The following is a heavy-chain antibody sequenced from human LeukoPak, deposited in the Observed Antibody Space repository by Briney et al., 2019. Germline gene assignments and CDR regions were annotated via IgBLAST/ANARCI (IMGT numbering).Heavy chain of an antibody. CDR1: GFTFSSYT. J-gene: IGHJ6*02. D-gene: IGHD3-10*01. Sequence: GGSLRLSCAASGFTFSSYTMNWVRQAPGKGLEWVSSISSSSSYIYHAESVKGRFTISRDNAKNSLYLQMNSLRAEDTAVYYCARVYASGSYYRGMDVRGQGTTVTVSS. CDR3: ARVYASGSYYRGMDV. V-gene: IGHV3-21*06. CDR2: ISSSSSYI.